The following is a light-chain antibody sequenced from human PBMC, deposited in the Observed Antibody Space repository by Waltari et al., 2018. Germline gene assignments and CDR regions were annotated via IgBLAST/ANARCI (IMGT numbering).Light chain of an antibody. CDR3: QKYDYAPLT. CDR1: QDISDS. V-gene: IGKV1-27*01. Sequence: DIQMPQSPSSLSASVGDRVTITRRASQDISDSLAWYQQKPGKVPKLLIFDASTLQSGVPSRFRGGGSGTDLTLTITSLQPEDVATYYCQKYDYAPLTFGQGTKVEVK. J-gene: IGKJ1*01. CDR2: DAS.